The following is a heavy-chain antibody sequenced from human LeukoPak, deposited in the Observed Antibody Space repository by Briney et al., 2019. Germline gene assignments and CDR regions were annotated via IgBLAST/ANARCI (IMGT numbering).Heavy chain of an antibody. CDR2: INPNSGGT. Sequence: ASVKVSCKASGYTFTGYYMHWVRQAPGQGLEWMGWINPNSGGTNYAQKFQGRVTMTRDTSISTAYMELSRLRSDDTAVYYCAVSVSSGYLDAFDIWGQGTMVTVSS. V-gene: IGHV1-2*02. CDR1: GYTFTGYY. J-gene: IGHJ3*02. CDR3: AVSVSSGYLDAFDI. D-gene: IGHD3-22*01.